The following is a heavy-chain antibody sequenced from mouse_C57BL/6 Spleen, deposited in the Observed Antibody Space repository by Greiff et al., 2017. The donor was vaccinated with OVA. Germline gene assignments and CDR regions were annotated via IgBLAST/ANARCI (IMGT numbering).Heavy chain of an antibody. CDR1: GYTFTDYY. Sequence: EVKLQQSGPVLVKPGASVKMSCKASGYTFTDYYMNWVKQSHGKSLEWIGVINPYNGGTSYNQKFKGKATLTVDKSSSTAYMELNSLTSEDSAVYYCARSGTGKGNPFDYWGQGTTLTVSS. J-gene: IGHJ2*01. CDR3: ARSGTGKGNPFDY. D-gene: IGHD4-1*01. CDR2: INPYNGGT. V-gene: IGHV1-19*01.